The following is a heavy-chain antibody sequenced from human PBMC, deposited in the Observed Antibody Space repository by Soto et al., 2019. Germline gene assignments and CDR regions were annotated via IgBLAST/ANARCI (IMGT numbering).Heavy chain of an antibody. V-gene: IGHV1-69*13. Sequence: SVKVSCKASGYTFTSYGISWVRQAPGQGLEWIGGIIPIFGTANYAQKFQGRVTITADESTSTAYMELSSLRSEDTAVYYCASLRGYCSGGSCRIDYYYYYGMDVWGQGTTVTVSS. CDR1: GYTFTSYG. CDR3: ASLRGYCSGGSCRIDYYYYYGMDV. D-gene: IGHD2-15*01. J-gene: IGHJ6*02. CDR2: IIPIFGTA.